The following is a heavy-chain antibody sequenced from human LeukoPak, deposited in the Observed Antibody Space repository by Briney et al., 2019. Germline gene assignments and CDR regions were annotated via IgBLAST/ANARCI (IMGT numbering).Heavy chain of an antibody. Sequence: SETLSLTCAVYGGSFSGYYWSWIRQPPGKGLEWIGEINHSGSTNYNPSLKSRVTISVDTSKNQFSLKLSSVTAADTAVYYCAGITAVAGINWFDPWGQGTLVTVSS. CDR3: AGITAVAGINWFDP. CDR1: GGSFSGYY. D-gene: IGHD6-19*01. V-gene: IGHV4-34*01. J-gene: IGHJ5*02. CDR2: INHSGST.